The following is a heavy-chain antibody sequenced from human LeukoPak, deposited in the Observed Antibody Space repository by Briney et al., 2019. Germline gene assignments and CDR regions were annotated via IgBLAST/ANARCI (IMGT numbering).Heavy chain of an antibody. V-gene: IGHV3-30*02. CDR1: GFALRNYG. D-gene: IGHD2-21*01. CDR2: IRHDENDK. CDR3: AKDEGIRCLNGDCPFDH. Sequence: GGSLRLPCAVSGFALRNYGMHWVRQAPGKGLEWVAYIRHDENDKYHVEGRFTISRDNSKNTLFLQMNSLRPEDTAVYYCAKDEGIRCLNGDCPFDHWGQGILVTVSP. J-gene: IGHJ4*02.